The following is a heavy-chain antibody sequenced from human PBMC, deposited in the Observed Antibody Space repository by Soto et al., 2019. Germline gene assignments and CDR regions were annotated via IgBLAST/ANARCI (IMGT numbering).Heavy chain of an antibody. CDR3: AKARGRFLEWLLHDYYFDY. J-gene: IGHJ4*02. D-gene: IGHD3-3*01. CDR2: IIPIFGTA. Sequence: SVKVSCKASGGTFSSYAISWVRQAPGQGLEWMGGIIPIFGTANYAQKFQGRVTITADESTSTAYMELSSLRSEDTAVYYCAKARGRFLEWLLHDYYFDYWGQGTLVTVSS. CDR1: GGTFSSYA. V-gene: IGHV1-69*13.